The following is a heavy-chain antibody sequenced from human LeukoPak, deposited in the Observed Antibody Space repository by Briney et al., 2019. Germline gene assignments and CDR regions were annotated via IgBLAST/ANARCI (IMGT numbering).Heavy chain of an antibody. D-gene: IGHD4-11*01. CDR1: GFIFSSYW. Sequence: GGSLRLSCAASGFIFSSYWMYWVRQAPGRGLVWVAHINSDGSNTNYADSVKGRFTISRDNAKNSLYLQMNSLRAEDTAVYYCARAPHYSNYGPYYYGMDVWGQGTTVTVSS. V-gene: IGHV3-74*01. CDR2: INSDGSNT. CDR3: ARAPHYSNYGPYYYGMDV. J-gene: IGHJ6*02.